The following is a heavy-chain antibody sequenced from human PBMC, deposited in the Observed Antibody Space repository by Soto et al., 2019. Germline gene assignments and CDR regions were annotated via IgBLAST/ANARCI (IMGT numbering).Heavy chain of an antibody. CDR3: AKGSTFGGVIVPPFDY. CDR1: GFTFSSYA. D-gene: IGHD3-16*02. J-gene: IGHJ4*02. V-gene: IGHV3-23*01. CDR2: ISGSGGST. Sequence: EVQLLESGGGLVQPGGSLRLSCAASGFTFSSYAMSWVRQAPGKGLEWVSAISGSGGSTYYADSVKGRFTISRDNSKNTLYLQMNSLRAEDTAVYYCAKGSTFGGVIVPPFDYWGQGTLVTVSS.